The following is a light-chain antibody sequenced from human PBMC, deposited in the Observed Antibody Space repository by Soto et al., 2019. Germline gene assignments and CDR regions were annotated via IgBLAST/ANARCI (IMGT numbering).Light chain of an antibody. V-gene: IGKV3-20*01. J-gene: IGKJ1*01. Sequence: LTQSPGTVSLSPGERATLSCRASQSFSSRYLAWYQQKPGQAPRLFMYGASTRATGIPDRFSGSGSGTDFTLTISRLEPEDFAVYYCQQYAGSPWTFGQGTKVDVK. CDR1: QSFSSRY. CDR2: GAS. CDR3: QQYAGSPWT.